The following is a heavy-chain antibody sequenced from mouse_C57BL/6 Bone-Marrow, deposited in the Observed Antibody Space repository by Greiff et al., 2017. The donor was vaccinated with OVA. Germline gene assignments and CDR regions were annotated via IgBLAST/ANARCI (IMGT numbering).Heavy chain of an antibody. J-gene: IGHJ3*01. CDR3: ASDGYYVAY. V-gene: IGHV5-15*01. D-gene: IGHD2-3*01. CDR1: GFTFSDYG. CDR2: ISNLAYSI. Sequence: EVKLMESGGGLVQPGGSLKLSCAASGFTFSDYGMAWVRQAPRKGPEWVAFISNLAYSIYYADTVTGRFTISRENAKNTLYLEMSSLRSEDTAMYYCASDGYYVAYWGQGTLVTVSA.